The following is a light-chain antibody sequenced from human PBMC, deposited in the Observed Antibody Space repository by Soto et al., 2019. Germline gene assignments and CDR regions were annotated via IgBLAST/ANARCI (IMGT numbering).Light chain of an antibody. CDR2: ATS. J-gene: IGKJ3*01. V-gene: IGKV3-20*01. CDR1: QSISSTY. Sequence: ELVLTQSPGTLSLSPGEGATLSCRASQSISSTYLAWYQQKPGQAPRLLIYATSTRATGIPDRFSGSGSRTDCTLTISRLEPEDFAVYYCQQYGSFTFGPGTKVDFK. CDR3: QQYGSFT.